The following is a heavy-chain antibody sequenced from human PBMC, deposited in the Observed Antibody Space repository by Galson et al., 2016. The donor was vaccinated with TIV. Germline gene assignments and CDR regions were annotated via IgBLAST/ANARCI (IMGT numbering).Heavy chain of an antibody. CDR1: GGSISSSTNY. D-gene: IGHD3-16*01. CDR2: IYYSGST. V-gene: IGHV4-39*01. Sequence: LSLTCTVSGGSISSSTNYWGWIRQPPGKGLEWIGRIYYSGSTSYNPSLKSRVTISVDTSKNQFSLKLSSVTAADTAVYYCATGGQGFGTFDYWGQGTLITVSS. J-gene: IGHJ4*02. CDR3: ATGGQGFGTFDY.